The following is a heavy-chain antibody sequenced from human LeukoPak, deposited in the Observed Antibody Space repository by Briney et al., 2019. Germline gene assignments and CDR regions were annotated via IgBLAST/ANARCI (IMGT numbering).Heavy chain of an antibody. D-gene: IGHD2-2*01. CDR2: IYYSGST. V-gene: IGHV4-39*07. CDR3: ARGRSYPRRNWFDP. CDR1: GGSISSSSYY. J-gene: IGHJ5*02. Sequence: SETLSLTCTVSGGSISSSSYYWGWIRQPPGKGLEWIGSIYYSGSTNYNPSLKSRVTISVDTSKNQFSLKLSSVTAADTAVYYCARGRSYPRRNWFDPWGQGTLVTVSS.